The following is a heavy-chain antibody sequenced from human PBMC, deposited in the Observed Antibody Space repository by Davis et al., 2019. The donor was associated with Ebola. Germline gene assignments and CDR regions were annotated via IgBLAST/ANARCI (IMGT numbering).Heavy chain of an antibody. V-gene: IGHV3-33*01. Sequence: GESLKISCTASGFTFSSYGMHWVRQAPGKGLEWVAIIWYDGSNKYYADSVKGRFTISRDNSKNTLYLQMNSLRAEDTAVYYCARAGRITIFGVANFDYWGQGALVTVSS. CDR2: IWYDGSNK. J-gene: IGHJ4*02. D-gene: IGHD3-3*01. CDR1: GFTFSSYG. CDR3: ARAGRITIFGVANFDY.